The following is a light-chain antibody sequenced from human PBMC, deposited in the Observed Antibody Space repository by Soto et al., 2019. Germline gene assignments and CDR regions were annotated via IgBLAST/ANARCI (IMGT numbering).Light chain of an antibody. CDR3: QQYNSWPRT. V-gene: IGKV3-15*01. Sequence: EIVMTQSPATLSVSPGERATLSCRASQDVNINLAWYQQKPGQAPQLLIYGASTRATGVPARFNGSGSGTEFTLTITSLQSEDFATYSCQQYNSWPRTFGHGTKV. J-gene: IGKJ1*01. CDR2: GAS. CDR1: QDVNIN.